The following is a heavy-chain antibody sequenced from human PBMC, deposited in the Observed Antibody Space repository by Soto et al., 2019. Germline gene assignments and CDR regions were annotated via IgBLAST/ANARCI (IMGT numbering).Heavy chain of an antibody. CDR1: GFTFSSFG. V-gene: IGHV3-23*01. CDR3: AKGKGVGATPDGANC. D-gene: IGHD1-26*01. J-gene: IGHJ4*02. Sequence: EVQVLESGGGLVQPGGSLRLSCAASGFTFSSFGMNWVRQAPGKGLEWVSGVRSDGDTTYNAESVKGRFTVSRDTSKNTVYLQMNSPRAEDTAVYYCAKGKGVGATPDGANCWGQGTPVTVSS. CDR2: VRSDGDTT.